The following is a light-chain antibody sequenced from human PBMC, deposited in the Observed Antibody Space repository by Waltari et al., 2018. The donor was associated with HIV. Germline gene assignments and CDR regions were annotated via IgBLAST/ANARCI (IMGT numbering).Light chain of an antibody. V-gene: IGLV3-21*02. CDR1: DIGSKT. J-gene: IGLJ2*01. Sequence: SYVLTQPPSASVAPGQTARVACGGKDIGSKTVHWYQQRPGQAPVLVVYDDSDRPSGIPERFSGSNSENMATLTISRVEAGDEADYYCQVWDTGSDQVVFGGGTKLTVL. CDR3: QVWDTGSDQVV. CDR2: DDS.